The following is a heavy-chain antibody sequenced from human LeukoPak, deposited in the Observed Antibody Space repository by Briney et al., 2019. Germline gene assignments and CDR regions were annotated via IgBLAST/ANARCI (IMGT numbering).Heavy chain of an antibody. V-gene: IGHV3-23*01. D-gene: IGHD6-19*01. CDR2: ISGSGGSA. CDR1: GFTFSSYA. J-gene: IGHJ4*02. Sequence: GGSLRLSCAASGFTFSSYAMSWVRQAPGKGLEWVSAISGSGGSAYYADSVKGRFTISRDNSKNTLYLQMNSLRAEDTAVYYCAKDGQWLVPRGVDYWGQGTLVTVSS. CDR3: AKDGQWLVPRGVDY.